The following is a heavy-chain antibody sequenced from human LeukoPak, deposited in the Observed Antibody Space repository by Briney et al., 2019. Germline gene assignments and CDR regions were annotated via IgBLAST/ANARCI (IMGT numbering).Heavy chain of an antibody. CDR2: IYYSGTT. CDR1: GGSIDSSSYY. Sequence: SETLSLTCTVSGGSIDSSSYYWDWIRQPPGRGLEWLGNIYYSGTTFYTSSLKSRVTISTDMSKNQFSLRLTSVTAADTAVYYCARQRADYFYHYMDVWGKGTTVIVSS. CDR3: ARQRADYFYHYMDV. V-gene: IGHV4-39*01. J-gene: IGHJ6*03.